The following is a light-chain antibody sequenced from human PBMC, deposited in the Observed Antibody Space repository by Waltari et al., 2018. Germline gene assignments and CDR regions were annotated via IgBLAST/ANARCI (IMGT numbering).Light chain of an antibody. CDR1: SSDVGAYNR. CDR2: DVS. V-gene: IGLV2-14*03. Sequence: QSALTQPASVSGSPGQSITISCTGTSSDVGAYNRVSWYQQHPGKAPKLIIFDVSKRPSGVSNRFSGSKSGDTASLSISGLQAEDEADYYCSSYTRTTTLGVFGGGTKLTVL. CDR3: SSYTRTTTLGV. J-gene: IGLJ3*02.